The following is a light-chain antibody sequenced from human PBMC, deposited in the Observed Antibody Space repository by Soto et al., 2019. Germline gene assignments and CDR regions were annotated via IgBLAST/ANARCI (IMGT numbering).Light chain of an antibody. CDR2: AAS. J-gene: IGKJ1*01. Sequence: DIQMTQSPSSLSASVGDRVTITCRASQTITNYLNWYQQNPGKAPKLLIYAASTLLSGVPSRFTGGGSGTDFTLTIDSLQPEDFATYFCQQSYSSPWTFGQGTKVEI. CDR1: QTITNY. CDR3: QQSYSSPWT. V-gene: IGKV1-39*01.